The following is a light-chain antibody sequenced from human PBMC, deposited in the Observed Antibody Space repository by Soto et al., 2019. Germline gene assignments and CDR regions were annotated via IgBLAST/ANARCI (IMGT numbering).Light chain of an antibody. V-gene: IGKV1-39*01. CDR2: AAS. CDR3: QQSYSTPLT. J-gene: IGKJ4*01. CDR1: QSISNH. Sequence: DIHMTQSLSSLSASVEYRVIITCRASQSISNHLNWYQQKPGKAPKLLIFAASSLQSGVPSRFSGSRSGPDFTLTISSLQPEDFATYYCQQSYSTPLTFGGGTKVDI.